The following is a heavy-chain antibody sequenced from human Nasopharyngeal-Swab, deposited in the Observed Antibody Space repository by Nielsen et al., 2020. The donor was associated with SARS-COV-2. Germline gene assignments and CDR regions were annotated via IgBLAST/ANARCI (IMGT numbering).Heavy chain of an antibody. CDR3: ARGEWLRKDYYYSYYYMDV. J-gene: IGHJ6*03. CDR1: GGTFSSYA. CDR2: IIPIIDVE. Sequence: SVKVSCKASGGTFSSYAISWVRQAPGQRLEWMEGIIPIIDVEKYGQKFQGRVAITADKSTSTAYMELSSLRSEDTAAHYCARGEWLRKDYYYSYYYMDVWGKGTTVTVSS. V-gene: IGHV1-69*10. D-gene: IGHD5-12*01.